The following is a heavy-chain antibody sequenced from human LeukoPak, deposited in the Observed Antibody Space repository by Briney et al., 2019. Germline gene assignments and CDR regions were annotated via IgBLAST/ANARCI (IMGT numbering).Heavy chain of an antibody. CDR2: IYDRWST. Sequence: SETLSLTCTVSGGSISSYYWSWIRQPPGKGLEWIGNIYDRWSTKYNPSLKSRVTISVDTSKNQFSLRLSSVTAADTAVYYCARGRTFDNWGQGTLVTASS. CDR3: ARGRTFDN. CDR1: GGSISSYY. J-gene: IGHJ4*02. V-gene: IGHV4-59*01.